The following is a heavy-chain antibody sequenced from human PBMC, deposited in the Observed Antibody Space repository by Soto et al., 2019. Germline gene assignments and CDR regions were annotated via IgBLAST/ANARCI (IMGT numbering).Heavy chain of an antibody. CDR3: AKGLSVDSSSWYLHYFHY. CDR2: INHSGSN. CDR1: GGSFSGYY. V-gene: IGHV4-34*01. D-gene: IGHD6-13*01. Sequence: SETLSLTCAVYGGSFSGYYWSWIRQPPGKGLEWIGEINHSGSNQYYADSVKGRFTISRDNSNNTLYLQMNSLRAEDTAVYHCAKGLSVDSSSWYLHYFHYWGQGALVTVSS. J-gene: IGHJ4*02.